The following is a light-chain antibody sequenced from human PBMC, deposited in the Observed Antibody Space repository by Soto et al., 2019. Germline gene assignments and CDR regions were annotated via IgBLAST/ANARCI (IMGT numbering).Light chain of an antibody. J-gene: IGKJ1*01. CDR1: PSIGLW. CDR2: NXS. CDR3: QQYKSDRWT. Sequence: DIHMSQFLSTVSASLGDRVTMPXRASPSIGLWLAWYQQDQGXAPKXXXSNXSSLERGGPSRLSGSGSGTEFTLTISSLQPEDFANYYFQQYKSDRWTFGQGTKVDIK. V-gene: IGKV1-5*01.